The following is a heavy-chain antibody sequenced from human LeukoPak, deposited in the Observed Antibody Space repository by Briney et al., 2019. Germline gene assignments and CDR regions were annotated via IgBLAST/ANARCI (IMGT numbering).Heavy chain of an antibody. CDR3: ATSPYYSSYDAFDI. J-gene: IGHJ3*02. D-gene: IGHD6-6*01. CDR1: GGTFSSYA. CDR2: IIPIFGTA. Sequence: SVKVSCKASGGTFSSYAISWVRQAPGQGLEWMGGIIPIFGTANYAQKFQSRVTITTDESTSTAYMELSSLRSEDTAVYYCATSPYYSSYDAFDIWGQGTMVTVSS. V-gene: IGHV1-69*05.